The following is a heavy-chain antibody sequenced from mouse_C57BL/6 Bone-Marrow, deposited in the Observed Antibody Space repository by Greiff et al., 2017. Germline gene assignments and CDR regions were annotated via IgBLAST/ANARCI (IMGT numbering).Heavy chain of an antibody. Sequence: EVQLVESGEGLVKPGGSLKFSCAASGFTFSSYAMSWVRQTPEKRLEWVAYISRGGDYIYYADTVKGRFTISRDNARNTLYLQMSSLKSEDTAMYDCTNYGNYDAMDYWGQGTSVTVSS. V-gene: IGHV5-9-1*02. J-gene: IGHJ4*01. D-gene: IGHD2-1*01. CDR2: ISRGGDYI. CDR1: GFTFSSYA. CDR3: TNYGNYDAMDY.